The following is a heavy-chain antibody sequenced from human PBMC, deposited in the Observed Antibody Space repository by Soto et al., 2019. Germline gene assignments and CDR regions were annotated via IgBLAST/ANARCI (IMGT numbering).Heavy chain of an antibody. CDR2: INPNSGGT. J-gene: IGHJ4*02. CDR1: GYTFTGYY. V-gene: IGHV1-2*04. Sequence: QVQLVQSGAEVKKPGASVKVSCKTSGYTFTGYYVHWVRQAPGQGLEWMGWINPNSGGTNFAQKFQGWVSMTRDTSITTAYMELSRLTSDDTAVYYCARDAIYNSYGTYFDSWGQGTLVTVSS. CDR3: ARDAIYNSYGTYFDS. D-gene: IGHD5-18*01.